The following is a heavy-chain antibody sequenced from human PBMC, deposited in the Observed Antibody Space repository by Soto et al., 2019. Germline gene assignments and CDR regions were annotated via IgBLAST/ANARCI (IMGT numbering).Heavy chain of an antibody. D-gene: IGHD6-19*01. J-gene: IGHJ4*02. V-gene: IGHV1-69*05. CDR1: GGTFSSYA. Sequence: ASVKVSCKASGGTFSSYAISWVRQAPGQGLEWMGGIIPIFGTANYAQKFQDRVTITRDTSASTAYMELSSLRSEDTAVYYCARDLGGWPDYWGQGTLVTVSS. CDR3: ARDLGGWPDY. CDR2: IIPIFGTA.